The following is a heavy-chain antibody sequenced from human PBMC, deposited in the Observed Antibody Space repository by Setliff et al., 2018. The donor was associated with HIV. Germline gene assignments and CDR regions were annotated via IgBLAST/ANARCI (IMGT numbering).Heavy chain of an antibody. D-gene: IGHD6-19*01. V-gene: IGHV3-30*03. CDR1: GFTFSSYG. J-gene: IGHJ1*01. CDR2: TSSDGSNK. CDR3: ARSKGSSGWNGFH. Sequence: GGSLRLSCAASGFTFSSYGMHWVRQAPGKGLEWVAVTSSDGSNKYYADSVKGRFTISRDNSKNTLYLQMNSLRAEDTAVYYCARSKGSSGWNGFHWGQGTLVTVSS.